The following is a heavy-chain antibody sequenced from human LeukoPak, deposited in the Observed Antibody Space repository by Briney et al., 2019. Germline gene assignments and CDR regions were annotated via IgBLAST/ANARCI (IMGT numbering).Heavy chain of an antibody. CDR3: GVYSGSYLPYYFDY. D-gene: IGHD1-26*01. Sequence: GGSLRLSCAASGFTFSSHSMNWVRQAPGKGLEWVSSISSSSSYIYYADSVKGRFTISRDNAKNSLYLQMNSLRAEDTAVYYCGVYSGSYLPYYFDYWGQGTLVTVSS. CDR2: ISSSSSYI. V-gene: IGHV3-21*01. J-gene: IGHJ4*02. CDR1: GFTFSSHS.